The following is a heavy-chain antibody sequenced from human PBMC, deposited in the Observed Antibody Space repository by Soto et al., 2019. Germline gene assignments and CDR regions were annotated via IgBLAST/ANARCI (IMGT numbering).Heavy chain of an antibody. Sequence: QVQLVQSGAEVKKPGASVKVSCKASGYTFTSYGISWVRQAPGQGLEWMGWISAYNGNTNYAQKLQGRVTMTTDTTTSAAYVEMRSLRSDDTVVYYCAREGSYDSSGYQYGMDVWGQGTTVTVSS. V-gene: IGHV1-18*01. D-gene: IGHD3-22*01. CDR1: GYTFTSYG. J-gene: IGHJ6*02. CDR3: AREGSYDSSGYQYGMDV. CDR2: ISAYNGNT.